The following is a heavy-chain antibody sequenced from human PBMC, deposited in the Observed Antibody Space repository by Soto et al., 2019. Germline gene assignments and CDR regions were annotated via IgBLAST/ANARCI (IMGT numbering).Heavy chain of an antibody. Sequence: GGSLRLSCAASVFPFSSYGMHWVRQAPGKGLEWVAVISYDGSNKYYADSVKGRFTISRDNSKNTLYLQMNSLRAEDTAVYYCANAPAIVLVPAALGGDYWGQGTLVTVSS. V-gene: IGHV3-30*18. D-gene: IGHD2-2*01. CDR2: ISYDGSNK. CDR1: VFPFSSYG. CDR3: ANAPAIVLVPAALGGDY. J-gene: IGHJ4*02.